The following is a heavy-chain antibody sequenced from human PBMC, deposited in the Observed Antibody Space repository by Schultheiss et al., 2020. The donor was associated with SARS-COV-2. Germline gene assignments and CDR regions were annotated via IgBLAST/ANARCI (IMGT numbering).Heavy chain of an antibody. J-gene: IGHJ6*02. V-gene: IGHV3-30*07. CDR1: GFTFSSYA. Sequence: GGSLRLSCAASGFTFSSYAMHWVRQAPGKGLEWVAVISYDGSNKYYADSVKGRFTISRDNSKNTLYLQMNSLRAEDTAVYYCARVMTTVIYYYGMDVWGQGTTVTVSS. D-gene: IGHD4-11*01. CDR2: ISYDGSNK. CDR3: ARVMTTVIYYYGMDV.